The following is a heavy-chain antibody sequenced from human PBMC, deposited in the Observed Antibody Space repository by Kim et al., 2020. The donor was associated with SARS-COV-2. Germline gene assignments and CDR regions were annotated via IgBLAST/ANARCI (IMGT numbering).Heavy chain of an antibody. D-gene: IGHD3-10*01. J-gene: IGHJ6*01. CDR1: GGSVSSGSYY. CDR3: ARRTPNYFGSGSYYY. CDR2: IYYSGST. V-gene: IGHV4-61*01. Sequence: SETLSFTCSVSGGSVSSGSYYWSWIRQPPGKGLEWIGYIYYSGSTNYNPSLKSRVTISVDTSKNQFSLKLNSVTAADTAVYYCARRTPNYFGSGSYYY.